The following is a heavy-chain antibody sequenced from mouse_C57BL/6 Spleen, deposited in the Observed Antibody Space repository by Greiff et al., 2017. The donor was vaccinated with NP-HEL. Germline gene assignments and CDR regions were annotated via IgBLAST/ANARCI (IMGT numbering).Heavy chain of an antibody. V-gene: IGHV1-64*01. Sequence: QVQLQQSGAELVKPGASVKLSCKASGYTFTSYWVHWVKQRPGQGLEWIGMIHPNSGSTKYNEKFKSKATLTVDKSSSTAYMQPSSLTSEDSAVYYCARWGLRPLDYWGQGTSLTVSS. CDR3: ARWGLRPLDY. CDR1: GYTFTSYW. CDR2: IHPNSGST. D-gene: IGHD2-4*01. J-gene: IGHJ2*02.